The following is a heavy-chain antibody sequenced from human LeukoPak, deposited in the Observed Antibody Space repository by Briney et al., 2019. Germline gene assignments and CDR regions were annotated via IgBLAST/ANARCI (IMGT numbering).Heavy chain of an antibody. J-gene: IGHJ4*02. CDR2: IIPIFGTA. V-gene: IGHV1-69*13. CDR1: GGTFSSYA. CDR3: ARCIAAAGGLDY. Sequence: GASVKVSCKASGGTFSSYAISWVRQAPGQGLEWMGGIIPIFGTANYAQKFQGRVTITADESTSTAYMELSSLRSEDTAVYYCARCIAAAGGLDYWGQGTLVTVSS. D-gene: IGHD6-13*01.